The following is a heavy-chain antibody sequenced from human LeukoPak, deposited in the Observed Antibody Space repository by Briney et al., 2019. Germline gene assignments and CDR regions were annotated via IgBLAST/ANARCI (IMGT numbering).Heavy chain of an antibody. V-gene: IGHV4-39*07. CDR1: GGSISTSSYY. CDR2: INHSGST. CDR3: ARGRGDRGYCSSTSCYTYFDY. J-gene: IGHJ4*02. Sequence: PSETLSLTCTVSGGSISTSSYYWSWIRQPPGKGLEWIGEINHSGSTNYNPSLKSRVTISVDTSKNQFSLKLSSVTAADTAVYYCARGRGDRGYCSSTSCYTYFDYWGQGTLVTVSS. D-gene: IGHD2-2*02.